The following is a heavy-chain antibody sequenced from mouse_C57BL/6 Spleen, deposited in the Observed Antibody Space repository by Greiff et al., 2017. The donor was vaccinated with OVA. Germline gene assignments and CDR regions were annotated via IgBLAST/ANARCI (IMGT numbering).Heavy chain of an antibody. CDR2: IYPSDSET. J-gene: IGHJ3*01. V-gene: IGHV1-61*01. D-gene: IGHD2-5*01. Sequence: VQLQQPGAELVRPGSSVKLSCKASGYTFTSYWMDWVKQRPGQGLEWIGNIYPSDSETHYNQKFKDKATLTVDKSSSTAYMQLSSLTSEDSAVYYCARKNGAYYSNYAWFAYWGQGTLVTVSA. CDR1: GYTFTSYW. CDR3: ARKNGAYYSNYAWFAY.